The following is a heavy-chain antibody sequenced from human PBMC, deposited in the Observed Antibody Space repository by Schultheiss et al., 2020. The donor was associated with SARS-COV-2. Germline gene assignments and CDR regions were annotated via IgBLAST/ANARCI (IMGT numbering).Heavy chain of an antibody. CDR2: ISSSGSTI. D-gene: IGHD2-2*01. V-gene: IGHV3-11*04. CDR3: ARAEYQPLLYYYFDY. J-gene: IGHJ4*02. Sequence: GGSLRLSCAASGFTVSSNYMSWVRQAPGKGLEWVSYISSSGSTIYYADSVKGRFTISRDNAKNSLYLQMNSLRAEDTAVYYCARAEYQPLLYYYFDYWGQGTLVTVSS. CDR1: GFTVSSNY.